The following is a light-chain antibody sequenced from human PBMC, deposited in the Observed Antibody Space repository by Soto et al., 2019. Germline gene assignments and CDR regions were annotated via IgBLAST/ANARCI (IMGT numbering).Light chain of an antibody. CDR2: DVN. V-gene: IGLV2-14*03. CDR3: SSYSSSATNYV. J-gene: IGLJ1*01. Sequence: QSVLTQPASVSGSPGQSITISFTGTSSDVGGYDYVSWYQQHPGKAPKVIIYDVNNRPSGVSSRFSGSKSGNTASLSISGLQAEDEADYYGSSYSSSATNYVFGSGTKVTVL. CDR1: SSDVGGYDY.